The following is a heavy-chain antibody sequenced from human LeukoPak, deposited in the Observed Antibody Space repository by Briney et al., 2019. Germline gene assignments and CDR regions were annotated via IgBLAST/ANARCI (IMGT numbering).Heavy chain of an antibody. CDR2: INCSGGST. D-gene: IGHD6-6*01. CDR3: ARSGEFSTSSDI. J-gene: IGHJ3*02. CDR1: GYTFSSYY. Sequence: ASVKFSCKASGYTFSSYYIHWVRQAPGQGLEWMGIINCSGGSTTHAQKFQGRVTMTRDTSTRTVYMEMSSLKSEDTAVYYCARSGEFSTSSDIWGQGTMVTVSS. V-gene: IGHV1-46*01.